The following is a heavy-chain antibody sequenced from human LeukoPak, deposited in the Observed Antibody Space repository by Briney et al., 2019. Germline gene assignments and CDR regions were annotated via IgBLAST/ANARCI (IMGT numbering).Heavy chain of an antibody. J-gene: IGHJ4*02. D-gene: IGHD3-22*01. Sequence: PGGSLRLSCAASGFTFSSYAMSWVRQAPGKGLEWFSAISGSGGSTYYADSVKGRFTISRDNSKNTLYLQMNSLRAEDTAVYYCAKTPPVPTRYKTEKYYYDSSGYYFWDYWGQGTLVTVSS. V-gene: IGHV3-23*01. CDR2: ISGSGGST. CDR3: AKTPPVPTRYKTEKYYYDSSGYYFWDY. CDR1: GFTFSSYA.